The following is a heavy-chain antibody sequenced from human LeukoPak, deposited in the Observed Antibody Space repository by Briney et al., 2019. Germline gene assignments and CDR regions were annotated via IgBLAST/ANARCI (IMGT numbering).Heavy chain of an antibody. Sequence: TGGSLRLSCAGSGFTFSSYEMNWVRQARGKGLEWVSYISSSGDTIHYTDSVKGRFTISRDNGKNSLYLQMNSLRAEDTAVYYCARDRGTATVRSFDIWGQGTVVTVSS. D-gene: IGHD4-17*01. V-gene: IGHV3-48*03. J-gene: IGHJ3*02. CDR2: ISSSGDTI. CDR3: ARDRGTATVRSFDI. CDR1: GFTFSSYE.